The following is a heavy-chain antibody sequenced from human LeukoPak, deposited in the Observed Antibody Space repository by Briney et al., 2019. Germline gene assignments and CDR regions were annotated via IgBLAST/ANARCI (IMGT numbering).Heavy chain of an antibody. CDR3: ARSLGSDDAFDI. CDR2: INHGGST. CDR1: GGSFSGYY. Sequence: PSETLSLTCAVYGGSFSGYYWSWIRQPPGKGLEWIGEINHGGSTNYNPSLKSRVTISADTSKNQVSLKVKSVTAADTAVYYCARSLGSDDAFDIWGQGTMVTVSS. D-gene: IGHD7-27*01. J-gene: IGHJ3*02. V-gene: IGHV4-34*01.